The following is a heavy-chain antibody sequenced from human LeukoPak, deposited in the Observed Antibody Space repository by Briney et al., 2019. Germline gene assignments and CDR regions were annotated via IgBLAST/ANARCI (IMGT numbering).Heavy chain of an antibody. J-gene: IGHJ4*02. V-gene: IGHV1-18*01. D-gene: IGHD5-12*01. CDR2: ISAYNGNT. Sequence: ASVKVSCKASGYTFTSYGISWVRQAPGQGLEWMGWISAYNGNTNYAQKLQGRVTMTTDTSTTTAYMELRSLRSDDTAVYYCARVAGVSGYDPLTHWGRGTLVTVSS. CDR3: ARVAGVSGYDPLTH. CDR1: GYTFTSYG.